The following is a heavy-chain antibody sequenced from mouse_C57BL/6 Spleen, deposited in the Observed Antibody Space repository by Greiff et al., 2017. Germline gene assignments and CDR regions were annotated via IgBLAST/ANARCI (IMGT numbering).Heavy chain of an antibody. CDR2: IYPGSGNT. Sequence: VQLQQSGPELVKPGASVKISCKASGYSFTSYYIHWVKQRPGQGLEWIGWIYPGSGNTKYNEKFKGKATMTADTSSSTAYMQLSSLTSEDSAVYYCARGEGFYYYGSSLFDYWGQGTTLTVSS. D-gene: IGHD1-1*01. CDR3: ARGEGFYYYGSSLFDY. J-gene: IGHJ2*01. CDR1: GYSFTSYY. V-gene: IGHV1-66*01.